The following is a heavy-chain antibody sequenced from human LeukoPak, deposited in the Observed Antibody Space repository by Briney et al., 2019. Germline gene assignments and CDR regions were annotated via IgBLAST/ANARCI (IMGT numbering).Heavy chain of an antibody. J-gene: IGHJ4*02. CDR2: MNGEGTTI. D-gene: IGHD1-7*01. CDR3: ATARNFRFEY. CDR1: GLTFRTTW. V-gene: IGHV3-74*01. Sequence: GGSLRLSRATSGLTFRTTWMHWVRQAPGKGLMWVSRMNGEGTTIDYADSVKGRFTVSRDYAKNTLFLQMNNLRTEDTALYFCATARNFRFEYWGQGSLVIVSA.